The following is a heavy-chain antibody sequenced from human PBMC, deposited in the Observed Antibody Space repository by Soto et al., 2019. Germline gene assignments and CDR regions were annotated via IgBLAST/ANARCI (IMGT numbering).Heavy chain of an antibody. J-gene: IGHJ6*02. CDR2: IYPADSET. CDR1: GYSFANYW. Sequence: GESLKISCKVSGYSFANYWIGWVRQKAGKGLEWMGIIYPADSETRYSPSLQGQVTISVDKSISTAYLQWSSLKASGTAMYFCARAKILSGNFGRPDYRNGTEVWGQGTTVTVSS. CDR3: ARAKILSGNFGRPDYRNGTEV. V-gene: IGHV5-51*01. D-gene: IGHD3-3*01.